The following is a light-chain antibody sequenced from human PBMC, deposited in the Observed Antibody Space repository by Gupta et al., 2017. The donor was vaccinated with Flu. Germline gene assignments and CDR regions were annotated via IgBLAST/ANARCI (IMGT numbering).Light chain of an antibody. CDR2: DAS. V-gene: IGKV3-11*01. Sequence: EIVLTQSPATLSLSPGERATLSCRASQSVSTYLAWYQQKPGQAPRLLIYDASNRDTGIPARFSGSGSGTDFTLTISSREQEDFAVYYCQKRSNWPPYTFGQGTRVEIK. CDR1: QSVSTY. J-gene: IGKJ2*01. CDR3: QKRSNWPPYT.